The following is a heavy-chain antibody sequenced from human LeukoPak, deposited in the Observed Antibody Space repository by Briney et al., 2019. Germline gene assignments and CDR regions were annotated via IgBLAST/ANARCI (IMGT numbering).Heavy chain of an antibody. Sequence: ASVKVSCKASGGTFSSYAISWVRQAPGQGLEWMGGIIPIFGTANYAQKFQGRVTITADKSTSTAYMELSSLRSEDTAVYYCAREALGYCSSTSCSNYFDYWGQGTLDTVSS. CDR3: AREALGYCSSTSCSNYFDY. CDR1: GGTFSSYA. CDR2: IIPIFGTA. J-gene: IGHJ4*02. D-gene: IGHD2-2*01. V-gene: IGHV1-69*06.